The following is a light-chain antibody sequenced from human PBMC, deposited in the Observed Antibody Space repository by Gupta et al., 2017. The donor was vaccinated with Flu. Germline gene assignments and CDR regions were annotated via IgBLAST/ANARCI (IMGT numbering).Light chain of an antibody. CDR3: QQYGGSPPT. V-gene: IGKV3-20*01. Sequence: EIVLTQSPGTLSLSPGDRATLSCRASQNVRNNYFAWYQQKPGQAPRLLIYGASSRAPGIPGRFSGGGSGTDYTLTITRLEPDDFAVYSCQQYGGSPPTFGGGTKIEIK. J-gene: IGKJ4*01. CDR1: QNVRNNY. CDR2: GAS.